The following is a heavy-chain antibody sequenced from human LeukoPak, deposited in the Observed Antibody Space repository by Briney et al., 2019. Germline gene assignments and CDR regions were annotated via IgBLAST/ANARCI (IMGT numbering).Heavy chain of an antibody. CDR1: SGSFSNYY. D-gene: IGHD3-22*01. J-gene: IGHJ3*02. V-gene: IGHV4-38-2*01. CDR3: ARDYYDSSGYYPDAFDI. CDR2: IYHSGST. Sequence: PSETLSLTCAVYSGSFSNYYWGWIRQPPGKGLEWIGSIYHSGSTYYNPSLKSRVTISVDTSKNQFSLKLSSVTAADTAVYYCARDYYDSSGYYPDAFDIWGQGTMVTVSS.